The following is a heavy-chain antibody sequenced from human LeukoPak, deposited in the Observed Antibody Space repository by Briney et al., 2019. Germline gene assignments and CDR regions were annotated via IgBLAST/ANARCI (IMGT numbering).Heavy chain of an antibody. Sequence: ASVKVSCKASGYTFTSYAMNWVRQAPGQGLEWMGWINTNTENPTYAQGFTGRFVFSLDTSVSTAYLQISSLKAEDTAVYYCAREGYYGSGSYYKYYYYGMDVWGQGTTVTVSS. V-gene: IGHV7-4-1*02. CDR3: AREGYYGSGSYYKYYYYGMDV. CDR1: GYTFTSYA. J-gene: IGHJ6*02. CDR2: INTNTENP. D-gene: IGHD3-10*01.